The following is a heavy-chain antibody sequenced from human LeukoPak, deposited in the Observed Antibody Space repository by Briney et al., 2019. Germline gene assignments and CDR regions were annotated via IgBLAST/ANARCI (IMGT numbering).Heavy chain of an antibody. Sequence: SETLSLTCAVYGGSFSGYYWSWIRQPPGKGLEWIGEINHSGSTNYNPSLKSRVTISVDTSENQLSLKLSSVTAADTAVYYCARAGCSSTSCYSHYYYYGMDVWGKGTTVTVSS. J-gene: IGHJ6*04. CDR1: GGSFSGYY. V-gene: IGHV4-34*01. CDR2: INHSGST. CDR3: ARAGCSSTSCYSHYYYYGMDV. D-gene: IGHD2-2*01.